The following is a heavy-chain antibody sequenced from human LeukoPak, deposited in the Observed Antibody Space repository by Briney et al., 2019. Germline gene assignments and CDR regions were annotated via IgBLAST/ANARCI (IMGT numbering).Heavy chain of an antibody. V-gene: IGHV3-23*01. D-gene: IGHD3-10*01. CDR2: ISGSGGST. CDR3: AKCTDYYGSGSYHDY. J-gene: IGHJ4*02. CDR1: GFTFSSYG. Sequence: GGSLRLSCAASGFTFSSYGMSWVRQAPGKGLEWVSAISGSGGSTYYADSVKGRFTISRDNSKNTLYLQMNSLRAEDTAAYYCAKCTDYYGSGSYHDYWGQGTLVTVSS.